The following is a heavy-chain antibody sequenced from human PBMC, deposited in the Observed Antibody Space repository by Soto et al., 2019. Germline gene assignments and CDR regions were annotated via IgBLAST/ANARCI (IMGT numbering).Heavy chain of an antibody. CDR3: AKDAGYSGYDVYDYYYGMDV. CDR2: TSYDGSNK. CDR1: GFTFSLYG. D-gene: IGHD5-12*01. V-gene: IGHV3-30*18. J-gene: IGHJ6*02. Sequence: QLVESGGGVVQPGRSLRLSCAASGFTFSLYGMHWVRQAPGKGLEWVAVTSYDGSNKYYADSVKGRFTISRDNSKNTLYLQMNSRSAEDPAVYYCAKDAGYSGYDVYDYYYGMDVWGQGTTVTVSS.